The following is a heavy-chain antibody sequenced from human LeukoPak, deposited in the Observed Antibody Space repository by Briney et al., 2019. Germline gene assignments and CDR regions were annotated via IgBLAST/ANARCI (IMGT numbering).Heavy chain of an antibody. V-gene: IGHV3-7*01. D-gene: IGHD3-10*01. CDR1: GFTFSSYW. J-gene: IGHJ5*02. Sequence: GGSLRLSCAASGFTFSSYWMSWVRQAPGKGLEWVANIKQDGSEKYYVDSVKGRFTISRDNAKNSLYLQMNSLRAEDTAVHYCARLFPTYYYGSGSYPAWGQGTLVTVSS. CDR2: IKQDGSEK. CDR3: ARLFPTYYYGSGSYPA.